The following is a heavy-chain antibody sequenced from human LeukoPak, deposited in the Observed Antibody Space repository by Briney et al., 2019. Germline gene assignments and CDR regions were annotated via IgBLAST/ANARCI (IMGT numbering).Heavy chain of an antibody. CDR1: GGSINSYY. J-gene: IGHJ6*03. CDR2: IFSSGNT. CDR3: ARAPYYYMDV. V-gene: IGHV4-4*07. Sequence: SETLSLTCTVSGGSINSYYWSRIRQPAGKGLEWIGRIFSSGNTIYNPSLQSRVTMSVDTSKNQFSLKLSPVTAADTAVYYCARAPYYYMDVWGKGTTVTVSS.